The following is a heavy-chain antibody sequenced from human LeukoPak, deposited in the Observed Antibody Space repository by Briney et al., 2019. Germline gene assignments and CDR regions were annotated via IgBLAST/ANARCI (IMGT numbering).Heavy chain of an antibody. J-gene: IGHJ3*02. D-gene: IGHD5-18*01. CDR2: ISWNSGSI. V-gene: IGHV3-9*01. CDR3: AKSGEGTATGGAFDI. Sequence: GGSLRLSCAASGFTFDDYAMHWVRQAPGKGLEWVSGISWNSGSIGYADSVKGRFTISRDNAKNSLYLQMNSLRAEDTALYYCAKSGEGTATGGAFDIWGQGTMVTVSS. CDR1: GFTFDDYA.